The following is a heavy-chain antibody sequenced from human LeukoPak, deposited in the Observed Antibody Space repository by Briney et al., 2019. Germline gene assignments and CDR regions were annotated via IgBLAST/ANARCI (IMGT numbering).Heavy chain of an antibody. D-gene: IGHD3-10*01. CDR2: ISAYNGNT. CDR3: ARGRSYYGSGSYYNWFDP. J-gene: IGHJ5*02. V-gene: IGHV1-18*01. CDR1: GYTFTSYG. Sequence: GASVKVSCKASGYTFTSYGISWVRQAPGQGLEWMGRISAYNGNTNYAQKLQGRVTMTTDTSTSTAYMELRSLRSDDTAVYYCARGRSYYGSGSYYNWFDPWGQGTLVTVSS.